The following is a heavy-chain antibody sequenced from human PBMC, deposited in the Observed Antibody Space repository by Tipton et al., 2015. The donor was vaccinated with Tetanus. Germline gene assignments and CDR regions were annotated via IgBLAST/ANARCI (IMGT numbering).Heavy chain of an antibody. J-gene: IGHJ4*02. CDR3: ARVEGAVREY. V-gene: IGHV1-18*01. D-gene: IGHD3-10*01. Sequence: QLVQSGAEVKKPGESLKISCKGSGYIFISYGISWVRQAPGQGLEWMGWISGNNGNTNYAQKLQGRVTTTTDTSTSTAYMELRSLRSDDTAVYYCARVEGAVREYWGQGTLVTVSS. CDR2: ISGNNGNT. CDR1: GYIFISYG.